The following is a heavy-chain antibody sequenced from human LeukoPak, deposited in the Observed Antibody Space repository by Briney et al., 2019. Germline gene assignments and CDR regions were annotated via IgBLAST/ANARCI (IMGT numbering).Heavy chain of an antibody. CDR2: IKGDGIST. J-gene: IGHJ4*02. D-gene: IGHD3-3*01. CDR3: AKDHYWSIDY. Sequence: GGSLRLSCAASGLDFSSNWMHWVRHAPGQGLVWVSRIKGDGISTNYADSVKGRFTISRDIAKNTLYLQMNSLRAEDTGVYYCAKDHYWSIDYWGRGTLVTVSS. V-gene: IGHV3-74*01. CDR1: GLDFSSNW.